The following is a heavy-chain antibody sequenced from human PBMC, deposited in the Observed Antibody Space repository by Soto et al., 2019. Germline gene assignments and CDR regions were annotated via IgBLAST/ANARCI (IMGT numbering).Heavy chain of an antibody. D-gene: IGHD3-3*01. J-gene: IGHJ3*02. Sequence: SSETLSLTCTVSGGSISSGGYYWSWIRQHPGKGLEWIGYIYYSGSTYYNPSLKSRVTISVDTSKNQFSLKLSSVTAADTAVYYCARGLRITIFGVVTQDAFDIWGQGTMVTVSS. CDR1: GGSISSGGYY. CDR2: IYYSGST. V-gene: IGHV4-31*03. CDR3: ARGLRITIFGVVTQDAFDI.